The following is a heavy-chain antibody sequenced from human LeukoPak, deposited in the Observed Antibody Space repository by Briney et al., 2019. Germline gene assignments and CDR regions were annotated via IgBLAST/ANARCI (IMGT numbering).Heavy chain of an antibody. CDR1: GFTFSSYS. V-gene: IGHV3-21*04. CDR3: VKDDGWVQYAD. CDR2: ISSSSSYI. D-gene: IGHD5-24*01. Sequence: GGSLRLSCAASGFTFSSYSMNWVRQAPGKGLEWVSSISSSSSYIYYADSVKGRFTISRDNSKNTVFLQMNSLRAEGTAVYYCVKDDGWVQYADWGQGTLVTVSS. J-gene: IGHJ4*02.